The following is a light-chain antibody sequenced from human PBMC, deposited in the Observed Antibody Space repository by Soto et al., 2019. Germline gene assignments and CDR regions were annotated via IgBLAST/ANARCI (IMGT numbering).Light chain of an antibody. CDR3: SSFTSTTTVGI. J-gene: IGLJ2*01. CDR1: SSDIGAYNY. Sequence: QSALTQPASVSGSPGQSITISCSGTSSDIGAYNYVSWYQQHPGKAPKLVIYDVSNRPSGVSVRFSGSKSGNTASLTISGLQTDDEAQYYCSSFTSTTTVGIFGGGTKVTVL. V-gene: IGLV2-14*03. CDR2: DVS.